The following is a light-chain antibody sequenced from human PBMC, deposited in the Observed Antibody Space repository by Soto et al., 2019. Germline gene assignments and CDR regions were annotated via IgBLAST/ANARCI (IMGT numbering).Light chain of an antibody. CDR2: GAS. J-gene: IGKJ1*01. V-gene: IGKV3-20*01. Sequence: IVLTQSPGTLSLSPGGRATLSCRASQSVSSSYLAWYQQKPGRAPRLLIYGASSRATGIPDRFSGSGSGTDFTLTISRLEPEDFAVYYCQQYGNSRTFGQGTKVEIK. CDR1: QSVSSSY. CDR3: QQYGNSRT.